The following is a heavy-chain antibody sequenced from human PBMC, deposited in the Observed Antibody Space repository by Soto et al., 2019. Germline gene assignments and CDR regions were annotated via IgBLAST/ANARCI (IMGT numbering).Heavy chain of an antibody. D-gene: IGHD3-3*01. CDR1: GSSFTSYL. CDR2: IYPGDSDT. V-gene: IGHV5-51*03. Sequence: GESLNVSWRGSGSSFTSYLIGWVRQLPGKRLEWMGIIYPGDSDTRYSPSFQGQVTISADKSISTAYLQWSSLKASDTAMYYCATSISGVVYWDHWGQGPMVTFSS. CDR3: ATSISGVVYWDH. J-gene: IGHJ4*02.